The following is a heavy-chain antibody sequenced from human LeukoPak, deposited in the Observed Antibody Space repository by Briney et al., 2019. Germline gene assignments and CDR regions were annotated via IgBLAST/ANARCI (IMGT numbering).Heavy chain of an antibody. CDR1: GGSISSSSYY. J-gene: IGHJ4*02. CDR2: IYYSGST. V-gene: IGHV4-39*01. Sequence: SETLSLTCTVSGGSISSSSYYWGWIRQPPGKGLEWIGSIYYSGSTYYNPSLKSRVTISVDTSKNQFSLKLSSVTAADMAVYYCARRARGSSWEYWGQGTLVTVSS. D-gene: IGHD6-13*01. CDR3: ARRARGSSWEY.